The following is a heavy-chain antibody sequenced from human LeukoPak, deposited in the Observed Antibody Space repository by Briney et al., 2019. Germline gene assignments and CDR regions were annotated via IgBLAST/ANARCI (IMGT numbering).Heavy chain of an antibody. V-gene: IGHV4-61*01. Sequence: SETLSLTCIVSGGSVSSGSYYWSWIRQPPGKGLKWIGYIYYSGSTNYNSSLKSRVTISVDTSKNQFSLKLSSVTAADTAVYYCARGVGATHFDYWGQGTLVTVSS. CDR3: ARGVGATHFDY. CDR1: GGSVSSGSYY. CDR2: IYYSGST. D-gene: IGHD1-26*01. J-gene: IGHJ4*02.